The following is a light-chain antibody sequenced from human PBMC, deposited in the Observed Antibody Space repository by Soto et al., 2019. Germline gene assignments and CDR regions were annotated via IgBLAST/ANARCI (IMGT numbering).Light chain of an antibody. CDR1: SSNIGAGYD. J-gene: IGLJ2*01. CDR2: RNS. CDR3: QSYDSSLSGSV. Sequence: QSVLTQPPSVSGAPGQSVTISCTGSSSNIGAGYDVHWYQQLPGTAPKLLIYRNSNRPSGVPDRFSGSKSGTSGSLAITGLQAEDEADYYCQSYDSSLSGSVFGGGTKLTVL. V-gene: IGLV1-40*01.